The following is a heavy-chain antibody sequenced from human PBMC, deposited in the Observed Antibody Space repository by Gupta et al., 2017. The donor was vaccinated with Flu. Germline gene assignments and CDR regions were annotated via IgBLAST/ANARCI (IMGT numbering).Heavy chain of an antibody. D-gene: IGHD1-7*01. CDR3: GVNSFDV. CDR2: GKPADGET. Sequence: DVYLVQSGTEVKRPGATVKISCKVSGYTFTDFYIHWVHQAPGNGLEWMGLGKPADGETMYADHFQGRLTISAETYIDTAYMELNSLTSTDTAMYFCGVNSFDVWGQGTLVTVSS. V-gene: IGHV1-69-2*01. CDR1: GYTFTDFY. J-gene: IGHJ4*02.